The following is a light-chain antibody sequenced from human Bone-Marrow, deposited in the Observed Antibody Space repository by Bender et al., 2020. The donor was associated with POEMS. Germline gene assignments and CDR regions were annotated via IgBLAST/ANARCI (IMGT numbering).Light chain of an antibody. CDR3: QAWDSSIVV. V-gene: IGLV3-1*01. J-gene: IGLJ2*01. CDR1: ELGDKD. Sequence: SYELTQPPSVSVSPKQTASITCSGDELGDKDVCWYQQKPGQSPVLVIYHDTKRPSGIPERFSGSNSGNTATLTISGTQAMDEADYYCQAWDSSIVVFGGGTKLTVL. CDR2: HDT.